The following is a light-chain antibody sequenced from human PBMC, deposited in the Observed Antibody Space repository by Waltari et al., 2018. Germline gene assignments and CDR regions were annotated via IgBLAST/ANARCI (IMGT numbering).Light chain of an antibody. Sequence: QSALTQPASMSGSPGQSIPISCHGTHNAIPTYNYASWYQQHPGKVPKLIIYDVTLRPSGVSYRFSGSKSGNTASLSISALQAEDEAGYYCSSYTTRGTVVFGGGTTLTV. V-gene: IGLV2-14*01. CDR3: SSYTTRGTVV. CDR1: HNAIPTYNY. J-gene: IGLJ2*01. CDR2: DVT.